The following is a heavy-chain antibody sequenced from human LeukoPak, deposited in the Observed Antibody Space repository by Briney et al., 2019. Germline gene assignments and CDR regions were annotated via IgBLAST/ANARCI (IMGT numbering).Heavy chain of an antibody. D-gene: IGHD3-22*01. CDR2: IIPILGIA. V-gene: IGHV1-69*04. J-gene: IGHJ4*02. CDR1: GYTFTSYG. CDR3: ARLEYYYDSSGYHAY. Sequence: ASVKVSCKASGYTFTSYGISWVRQAPGQGLEWMGRIIPILGIANYAQKFQGRVTITADKSTSTAYMELSSLRSEDTAVYYCARLEYYYDSSGYHAYWGQGTLVTVSS.